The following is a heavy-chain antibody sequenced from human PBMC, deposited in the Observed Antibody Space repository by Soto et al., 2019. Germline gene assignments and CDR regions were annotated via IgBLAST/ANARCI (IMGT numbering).Heavy chain of an antibody. D-gene: IGHD1-26*01. CDR1: GYTFTSYG. V-gene: IGHV1-18*01. CDR2: ISAYNGNT. Sequence: ASVKVSCKASGYTFTSYGISWVRQAPGQGLEWMGWISAYNGNTNYAQKLQGRVTMTTDTSKTQISLKLSSVTAADTAVYYCAREGGGYRFDYWGQGTLVTVSS. CDR3: AREGGGYRFDY. J-gene: IGHJ4*02.